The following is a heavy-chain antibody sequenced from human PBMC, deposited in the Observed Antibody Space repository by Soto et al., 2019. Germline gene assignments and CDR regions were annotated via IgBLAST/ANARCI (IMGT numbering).Heavy chain of an antibody. V-gene: IGHV1-18*01. CDR1: GYTFTRYG. CDR3: AREGYCSGGSCALYCHDSFGMDV. CDR2: ISAYNGNT. J-gene: IGHJ6*02. Sequence: ASVKVSCKASGYTFTRYGISWVRQAPGQGLEWMGWISAYNGNTNYAQKFQGRVTMTTDTSTSTTCMELRSLTSDDTAVFYCAREGYCSGGSCALYCHDSFGMDVWGQGTTVTVSS. D-gene: IGHD2-15*01.